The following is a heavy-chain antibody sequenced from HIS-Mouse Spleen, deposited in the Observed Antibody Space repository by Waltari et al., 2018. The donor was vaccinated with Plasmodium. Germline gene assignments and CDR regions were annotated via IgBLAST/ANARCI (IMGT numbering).Heavy chain of an antibody. CDR1: GGSFSGYY. Sequence: QVKLQQWGAGLLKPSETLSLTCAVYGGSFSGYYWSWIRQPPGEGLEWIGESNQSGGTNSNPSLKCRDHISVDTAKSQFSLTLGALTAADTAVCYYAGRGSGGYYYWGQGTLVTVSS. CDR3: AGRGSGGYYY. J-gene: IGHJ4*02. V-gene: IGHV4-34*01. CDR2: SNQSGGT. D-gene: IGHD3-10*01.